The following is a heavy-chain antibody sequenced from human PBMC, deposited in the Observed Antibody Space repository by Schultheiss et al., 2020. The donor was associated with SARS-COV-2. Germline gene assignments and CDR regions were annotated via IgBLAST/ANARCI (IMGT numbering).Heavy chain of an antibody. CDR2: MNPNSGNT. Sequence: ASVKVSCKASGYTFTSYDINWVRQATGQGLEWMGWMNPNSGNTGYAQKFQGRVTMTRNTSISTAYMELSSLRSEDTAVYYCARGLSNGYSNRLTNWFDPWGQGTLVTVSS. CDR1: GYTFTSYD. V-gene: IGHV1-8*01. CDR3: ARGLSNGYSNRLTNWFDP. D-gene: IGHD3-22*01. J-gene: IGHJ5*02.